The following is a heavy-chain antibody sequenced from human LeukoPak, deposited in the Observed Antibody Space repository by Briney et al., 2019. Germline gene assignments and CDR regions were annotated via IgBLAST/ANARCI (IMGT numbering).Heavy chain of an antibody. CDR3: ARDFIEDYYGSGSYYWYYYYYMDV. CDR1: GYTFTSYS. CDR2: ISAYNGNT. Sequence: ASVKVSCKASGYTFTSYSISWVRQAPGQGLEWMGWISAYNGNTNYAQKLQGRVTMTTDTSTSTAYMELRSLRSDDTAVYYCARDFIEDYYGSGSYYWYYYYYMDVWGKGTTVTVSS. D-gene: IGHD3-10*01. V-gene: IGHV1-18*01. J-gene: IGHJ6*03.